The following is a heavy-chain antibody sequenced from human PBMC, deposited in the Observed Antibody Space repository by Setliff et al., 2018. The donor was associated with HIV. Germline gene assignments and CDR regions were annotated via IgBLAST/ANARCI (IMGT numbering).Heavy chain of an antibody. CDR1: GGSISTYY. CDR2: IYFTGSS. J-gene: IGHJ4*02. Sequence: SETLSLTCTVSGGSISTYYWSWIRQPPGKGLEWIGSIYFTGSSDDNPSLKSRVTLSVDTSKHQFSLKLSSVTAADTAVYYCARGECSGGSCYPPDYWGQGTLVTVSS. V-gene: IGHV4-59*12. D-gene: IGHD2-15*01. CDR3: ARGECSGGSCYPPDY.